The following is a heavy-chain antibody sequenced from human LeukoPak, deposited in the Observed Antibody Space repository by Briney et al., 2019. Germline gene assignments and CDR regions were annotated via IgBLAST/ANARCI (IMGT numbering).Heavy chain of an antibody. CDR3: ARGGSYVWGSYRSNDAFDI. Sequence: PGGSLRLSCVVSGFTFSSYHMNWVRQPPGKGLEWIGSIYYSGSTYYNPSLKSRVTISVDTSKNQFSLKLSSVTAADTAVYYCARGGSYVWGSYRSNDAFDIWGQGTMVTVSS. J-gene: IGHJ3*02. CDR1: GFTFSSYH. V-gene: IGHV4-39*07. CDR2: IYYSGST. D-gene: IGHD3-16*02.